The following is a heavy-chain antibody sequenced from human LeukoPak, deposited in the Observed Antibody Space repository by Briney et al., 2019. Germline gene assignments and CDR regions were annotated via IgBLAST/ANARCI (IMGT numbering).Heavy chain of an antibody. CDR3: ARGRFWSGYLYAFDI. CDR2: IYHSGST. Sequence: SETLSLTCAVSGYSISSGYYWVWIRQPPGKGLEWIGSIYHSGSTYYNPSLRSRVTIAVDTSKNQFSLKLSSVTAADTAVYYCARGRFWSGYLYAFDIWGQGTMVTVSS. J-gene: IGHJ3*02. CDR1: GYSISSGYY. D-gene: IGHD3-3*01. V-gene: IGHV4-38-2*01.